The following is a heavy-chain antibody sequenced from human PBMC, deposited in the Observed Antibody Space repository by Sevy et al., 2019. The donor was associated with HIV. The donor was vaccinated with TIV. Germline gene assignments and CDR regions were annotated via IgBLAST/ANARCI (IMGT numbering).Heavy chain of an antibody. CDR1: GFTFSNYW. J-gene: IGHJ3*02. Sequence: GGSLRLSCAVSGFTFSNYWMSWVRQAPGKGLEWVANINEDRSEKYYVGSVKGRFTIPRDNARNSLYLEMNNLRTEDTAVYYCASSVNSGWSGAFDIWGQGTMVTVSS. D-gene: IGHD6-19*01. V-gene: IGHV3-7*01. CDR3: ASSVNSGWSGAFDI. CDR2: INEDRSEK.